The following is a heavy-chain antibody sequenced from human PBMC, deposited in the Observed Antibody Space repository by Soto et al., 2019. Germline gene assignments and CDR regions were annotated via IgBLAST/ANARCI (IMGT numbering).Heavy chain of an antibody. Sequence: SETLSLTCAVYGGSFSGYYWSWIRQPPGMGLEWTGEINHSGSTNYNPSLKSRVTISVDTSKNQFSLKLSSVTAAETAVYYCARFDGRYSSSWWNYYYGMDVWGQGTTVT. J-gene: IGHJ6*02. D-gene: IGHD6-13*01. CDR1: GGSFSGYY. CDR2: INHSGST. V-gene: IGHV4-34*01. CDR3: ARFDGRYSSSWWNYYYGMDV.